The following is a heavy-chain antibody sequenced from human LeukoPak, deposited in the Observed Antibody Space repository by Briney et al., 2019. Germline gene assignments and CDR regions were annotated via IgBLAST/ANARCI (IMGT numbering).Heavy chain of an antibody. J-gene: IGHJ5*02. V-gene: IGHV3-30*18. CDR3: AKRPTQMTAAVHNWFDP. CDR2: ISYDGSNK. D-gene: IGHD6-13*01. CDR1: GFTFSSYG. Sequence: GGSLRLSCAPSGFTFSSYGMHWVRQAPGKGLEWVAVISYDGSNKYYADSVKGRFTISRDNSKNTLYLQMNSLRAEDTAVYYCAKRPTQMTAAVHNWFDPWGQGTLVTVSS.